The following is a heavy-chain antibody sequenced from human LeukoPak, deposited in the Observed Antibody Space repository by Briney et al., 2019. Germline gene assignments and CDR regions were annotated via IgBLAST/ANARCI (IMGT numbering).Heavy chain of an antibody. CDR1: GFTFSFYW. CDR2: INNDGRST. Sequence: GGSLRLSCASSGFTFSFYWMHWVRQAPGKGLVWVSRINNDGRSTSYAGSVKGRFTISRDNAKNTLYLQMNSLRAEGTAVYYCARDNEYCTGGTCRLDYWGQGALVTVSS. CDR3: ARDNEYCTGGTCRLDY. J-gene: IGHJ4*02. D-gene: IGHD2-15*01. V-gene: IGHV3-74*01.